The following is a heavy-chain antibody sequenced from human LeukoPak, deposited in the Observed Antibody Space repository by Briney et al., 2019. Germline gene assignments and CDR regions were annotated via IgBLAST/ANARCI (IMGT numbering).Heavy chain of an antibody. V-gene: IGHV3-48*02. D-gene: IGHD3-16*02. J-gene: IGHJ4*02. CDR3: ARILGFILDY. CDR2: SEYSGTTS. Sequence: PGGSLRLSCATSTFTFSSYSMNWVRQAPGKGLEWVSYSEYSGTTSYYADSVKGRFTVSRDNAKNSLYLQMSSLRDEDTAVYYCARILGFILDYWGQGTLVTVSA. CDR1: TFTFSSYS.